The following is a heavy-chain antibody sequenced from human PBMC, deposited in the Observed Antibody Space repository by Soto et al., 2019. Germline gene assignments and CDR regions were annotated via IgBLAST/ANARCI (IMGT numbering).Heavy chain of an antibody. Sequence: SETLSLTCSVSGGSISSYYWSWIRQPPGKGLEWIGYIYYSGSTNYNPSLKSRVTISVDTSKNQFSLKLSSVTAADTAVYYCARGRYCSGGSCRLDYWGQGTLVTVS. D-gene: IGHD2-15*01. CDR3: ARGRYCSGGSCRLDY. J-gene: IGHJ4*02. CDR2: IYYSGST. CDR1: GGSISSYY. V-gene: IGHV4-59*01.